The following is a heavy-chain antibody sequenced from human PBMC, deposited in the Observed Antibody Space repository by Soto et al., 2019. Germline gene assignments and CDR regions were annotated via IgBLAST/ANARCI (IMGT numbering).Heavy chain of an antibody. Sequence: PGGSLRLSCAASGFTFSSYGMHWVRQAPGKXLEWVAVISYDGSNKYYADSVKGRFTISRDNSKNTLYLQMNSLRAEDTAVYYCAKDYAGVSSRKGTYGMDVWGQGTTVTVSS. CDR1: GFTFSSYG. V-gene: IGHV3-30*18. D-gene: IGHD6-13*01. CDR3: AKDYAGVSSRKGTYGMDV. J-gene: IGHJ6*02. CDR2: ISYDGSNK.